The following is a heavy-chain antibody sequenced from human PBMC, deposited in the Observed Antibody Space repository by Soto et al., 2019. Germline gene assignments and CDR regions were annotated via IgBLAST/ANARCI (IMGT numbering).Heavy chain of an antibody. CDR3: ARDYADIAVAGIPLLAH. Sequence: QVQLVQSGAEVKKPGASVNVSCKASGFTFSKYATHWVRQAPGQRLEWMGWINAGNGNTRYLEKLQGRVTIIRDTSASTVYMELSSLRSEDTAVYYCARDYADIAVAGIPLLAHWGQGTLVTVSS. CDR2: INAGNGNT. V-gene: IGHV1-3*01. D-gene: IGHD6-19*01. J-gene: IGHJ4*01. CDR1: GFTFSKYA.